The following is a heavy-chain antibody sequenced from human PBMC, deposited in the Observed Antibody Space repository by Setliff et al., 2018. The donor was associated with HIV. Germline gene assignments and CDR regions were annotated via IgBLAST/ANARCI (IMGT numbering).Heavy chain of an antibody. CDR2: INYSGGT. CDR3: ASDISPDDGYNRLHYFDY. CDR1: GGSFSAYY. Sequence: SETLSLTCAVYGGSFSAYYWSWIRQPPGKGLEWIGEINYSGGTNYIPSLKSRVTISVDKSKNQFSLRLNSVTAADTAVYYCASDISPDDGYNRLHYFDYWGQGTLVTVSS. D-gene: IGHD5-12*01. V-gene: IGHV4-34*01. J-gene: IGHJ4*02.